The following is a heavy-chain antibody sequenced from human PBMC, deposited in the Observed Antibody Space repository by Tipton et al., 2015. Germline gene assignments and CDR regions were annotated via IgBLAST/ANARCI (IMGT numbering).Heavy chain of an antibody. D-gene: IGHD6-19*01. CDR2: IYYSGDT. J-gene: IGHJ4*02. Sequence: TLSLTCTVSGDSISSSSYYWGWIRQPPGKGLEWIGGIYYSGDTYYNPSLKSRVTISEDTSKNQFSLKLNSVTAADAAMYYCASRDWLLHHFDYWGQGTLVTVSS. V-gene: IGHV4-39*01. CDR3: ASRDWLLHHFDY. CDR1: GDSISSSSYY.